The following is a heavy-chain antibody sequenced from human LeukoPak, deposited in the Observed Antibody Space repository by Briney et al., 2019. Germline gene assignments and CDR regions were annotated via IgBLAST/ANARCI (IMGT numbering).Heavy chain of an antibody. CDR3: ARGLGYCSSTSCYTWYGMDV. V-gene: IGHV3-9*01. CDR1: GFTFDDYA. Sequence: GRSLRLSCAASGFTFDDYAMHWVRQAPGKGLEWVSGISWNSGSIGYADSVKGRFTISRDNAKNSLYLQMNSLRAEDTAVYYCARGLGYCSSTSCYTWYGMDVWGQGTTVTVSS. CDR2: ISWNSGSI. J-gene: IGHJ6*02. D-gene: IGHD2-2*02.